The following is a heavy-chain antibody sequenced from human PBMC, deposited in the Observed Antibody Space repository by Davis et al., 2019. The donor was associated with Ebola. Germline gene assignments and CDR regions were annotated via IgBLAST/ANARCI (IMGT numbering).Heavy chain of an antibody. V-gene: IGHV3-23*01. J-gene: IGHJ6*03. CDR2: ISGSGGST. CDR1: GFTFSSYA. Sequence: PGGSLRLSCAASGFTFSSYAMSWVRQAPGKRLEWVSAISGSGGSTYYADSVKGRFTISRDNSKNTLYLQMNSLRAEDTAVYYCAKSLMTTVSNYYCYMDVWGKGTTVTVSS. D-gene: IGHD4-17*01. CDR3: AKSLMTTVSNYYCYMDV.